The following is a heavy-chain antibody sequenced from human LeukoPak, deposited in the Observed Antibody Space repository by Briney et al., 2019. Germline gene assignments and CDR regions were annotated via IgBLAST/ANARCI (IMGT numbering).Heavy chain of an antibody. CDR2: IYYSGST. D-gene: IGHD6-13*01. V-gene: IGHV4-31*03. J-gene: IGHJ4*02. Sequence: PSETLSLICTVSGGSISSGGYHWSWLRQHPGTGLEWIGYIYYSGSTYYNPSLKSRVTISVDTSKNQFSLKLSSVTAADTAVYYCARARSSWYPYFDYWGQGTLVTVSS. CDR3: ARARSSWYPYFDY. CDR1: GGSISSGGYH.